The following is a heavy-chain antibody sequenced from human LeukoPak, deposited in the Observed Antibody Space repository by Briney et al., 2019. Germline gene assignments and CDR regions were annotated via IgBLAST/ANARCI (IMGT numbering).Heavy chain of an antibody. J-gene: IGHJ5*02. Sequence: ASVTVSFTASGYTFTSYDINWGRQATGQGLEWMGWMNPNSGNTGYAQKFQGRVTMTRNTSISTAYMELSSLRSEDTAVYYCARGVQGPLGDWFDPWGQGTLVTVSS. D-gene: IGHD1-1*01. CDR3: ARGVQGPLGDWFDP. V-gene: IGHV1-8*01. CDR1: GYTFTSYD. CDR2: MNPNSGNT.